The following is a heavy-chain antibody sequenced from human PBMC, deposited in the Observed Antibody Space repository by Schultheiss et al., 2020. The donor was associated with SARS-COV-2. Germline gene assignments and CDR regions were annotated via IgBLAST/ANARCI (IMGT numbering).Heavy chain of an antibody. J-gene: IGHJ3*02. CDR3: ARLFYYYDSSGYSDAFDI. CDR2: TYYRSKWYN. CDR1: GDSVSSNSAA. Sequence: SQTLSLTCAISGDSVSSNSAAWNWIRQSPSRGLECLGRTYYRSKWYNDYAVSVKSRITINPDTSKNQFSLQLNSVTPEDTAVYYCARLFYYYDSSGYSDAFDIWGQGTMVTVSS. V-gene: IGHV6-1*01. D-gene: IGHD3-22*01.